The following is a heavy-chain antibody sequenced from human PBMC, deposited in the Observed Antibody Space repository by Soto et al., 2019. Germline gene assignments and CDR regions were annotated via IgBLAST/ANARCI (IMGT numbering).Heavy chain of an antibody. D-gene: IGHD6-13*01. J-gene: IGHJ4*02. Sequence: PGGSLRLSCAASGFTFSSYGMHWVRQAPGKGLEWVAVIWYDGSNKYYADSVKGRFTISRDNSKNTLYLQMNSLRAEDTAVYYCAREVAAAGTNLFDYWGQGTLVTVS. CDR2: IWYDGSNK. V-gene: IGHV3-33*01. CDR3: AREVAAAGTNLFDY. CDR1: GFTFSSYG.